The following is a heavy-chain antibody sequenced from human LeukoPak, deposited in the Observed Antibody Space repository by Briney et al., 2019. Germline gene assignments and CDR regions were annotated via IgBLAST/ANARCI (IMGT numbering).Heavy chain of an antibody. CDR3: AKGAMVMVVAPTEFDH. J-gene: IGHJ4*02. Sequence: GGSLRLSCAASGFTFSNYAMNWVRQAPGKGLEWVSAISGSGGSTSYADSVKGRFTISRDNSKNILYLQVNSLRAEDTAVYYCAKGAMVMVVAPTEFDHWGQGALVTVSS. V-gene: IGHV3-23*01. D-gene: IGHD2-15*01. CDR1: GFTFSNYA. CDR2: ISGSGGST.